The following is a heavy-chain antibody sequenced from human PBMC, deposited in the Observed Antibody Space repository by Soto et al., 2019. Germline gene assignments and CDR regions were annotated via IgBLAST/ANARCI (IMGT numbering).Heavy chain of an antibody. V-gene: IGHV4-34*01. Sequence: PSETLSLTCAVYGGSFSGYYWSWIRQPPGKGLEWIGEINHSGSTNYNPSLKSRVTISVDTSKNQFSLKLSSVTAADTAVYYCARGPDVVVPAAIRGNWFDPWGQGTLVTVSS. CDR3: ARGPDVVVPAAIRGNWFDP. CDR1: GGSFSGYY. D-gene: IGHD2-2*01. J-gene: IGHJ5*02. CDR2: INHSGST.